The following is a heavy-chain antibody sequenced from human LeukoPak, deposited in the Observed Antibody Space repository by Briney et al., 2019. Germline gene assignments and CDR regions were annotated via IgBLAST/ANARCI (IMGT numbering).Heavy chain of an antibody. CDR1: GGSIGSNY. CDR2: MHYSGDA. D-gene: IGHD3-3*01. J-gene: IGHJ4*02. Sequence: SETLSLTCAVSGGSIGSNYWNWIRQPPGKGLEWIGYMHYSGDAKYNPSIQSRATISLDSSGNHFSLNLRSVTAADTAVYYCARGFWKDYYFDYWGRGTLVTVSS. V-gene: IGHV4-59*01. CDR3: ARGFWKDYYFDY.